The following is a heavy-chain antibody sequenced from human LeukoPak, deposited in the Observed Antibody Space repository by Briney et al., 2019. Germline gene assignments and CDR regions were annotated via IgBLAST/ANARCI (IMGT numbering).Heavy chain of an antibody. D-gene: IGHD6-6*01. J-gene: IGHJ6*02. CDR2: IYYSGST. V-gene: IGHV4-59*01. CDR1: GGSISRYY. CDR3: ARVLAALPGGYYYGMDV. Sequence: SETLSLTCTVSGGSISRYYWSWIRQPPGKGLEWIGYIYYSGSTNYNPSLKSRVTISVDTSKNQFSLKLSSVTAADTAVYYCARVLAALPGGYYYGMDVWGQGTTVTVSS.